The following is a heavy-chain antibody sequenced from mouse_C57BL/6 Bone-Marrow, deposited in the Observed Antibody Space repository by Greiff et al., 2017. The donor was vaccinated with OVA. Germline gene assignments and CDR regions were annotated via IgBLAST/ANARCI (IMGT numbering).Heavy chain of an antibody. CDR3: ARYRGYYAMDY. CDR2: IYPRSGNT. V-gene: IGHV1-81*01. CDR1: GYTFTSYG. J-gene: IGHJ4*01. Sequence: VKLQESGAELARPGASVKLSCKASGYTFTSYGISWVKQRTGQGLEWIGEIYPRSGNTYYNEKFKGKATLTADKSSSTAYMELRSLTSEDSAVYFCARYRGYYAMDYWGQGTSVTVSS.